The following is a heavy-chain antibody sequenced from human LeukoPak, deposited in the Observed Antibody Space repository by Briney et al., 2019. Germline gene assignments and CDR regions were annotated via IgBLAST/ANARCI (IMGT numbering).Heavy chain of an antibody. D-gene: IGHD3-22*01. J-gene: IGHJ4*02. Sequence: GGSLRLSCAASGFTLSTYWMSWVRQAPGKGLEWVANINQHGSENYYVDSVRGRFTISRDNAQNSLYLQMNSLRAEDTAVYYCAGATYYDSRGYRGYYFDYWGQGTLVTVSS. CDR3: AGATYYDSRGYRGYYFDY. CDR1: GFTLSTYW. V-gene: IGHV3-7*01. CDR2: INQHGSEN.